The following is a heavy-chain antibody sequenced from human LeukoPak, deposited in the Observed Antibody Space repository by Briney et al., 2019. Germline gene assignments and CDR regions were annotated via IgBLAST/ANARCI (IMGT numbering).Heavy chain of an antibody. V-gene: IGHV3-33*01. J-gene: IGHJ4*02. CDR2: IWYDGSNK. D-gene: IGHD3-9*01. CDR1: GLTFSTYG. Sequence: GGSLRLSCAASGLTFSTYGMHWVRQAPGKGLEWVAVIWYDGSNKYYADSVKGRFTISRDNSKDTLYLQMNSLRADDTAVYYCARDPPSATDYYKYFDYWGQGTLVTVSS. CDR3: ARDPPSATDYYKYFDY.